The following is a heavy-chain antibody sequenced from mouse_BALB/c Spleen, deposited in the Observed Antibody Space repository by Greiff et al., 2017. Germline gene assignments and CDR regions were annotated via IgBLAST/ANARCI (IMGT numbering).Heavy chain of an antibody. CDR2: IWSGGST. CDR3: ARGGWPFYAMDY. CDR1: GFSLTSYG. V-gene: IGHV2-2*02. J-gene: IGHJ4*01. Sequence: VKLMESGPGLVQPSQSLSITCTVSGFSLTSYGVHWVRQSPGKGLELLGVIWSGGSTDYNAAFISRLSISKDNSKSQVFFKMNSLQANDTAIYYCARGGWPFYAMDYWGQGTSVTVSS. D-gene: IGHD2-3*01.